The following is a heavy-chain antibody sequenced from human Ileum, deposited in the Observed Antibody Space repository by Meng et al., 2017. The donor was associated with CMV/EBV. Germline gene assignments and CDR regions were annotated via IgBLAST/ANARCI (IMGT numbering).Heavy chain of an antibody. V-gene: IGHV4-61*02. CDR2: VYIGGTT. J-gene: IGHJ5*02. CDR3: ARTGGRIPNVIFGHWFDP. Sequence: VQLQESGPGLLKSSQTLSLTCTVSGGSISSADYYWSWIRQPAGKGLEWIGRVYIGGTTNYNPSLKSRVTISVDTSKNQFFLRLYSVTAADTALYYCARTGGRIPNVIFGHWFDPWGQGTLVTVSS. CDR1: GGSISSADYY. D-gene: IGHD3-10*02.